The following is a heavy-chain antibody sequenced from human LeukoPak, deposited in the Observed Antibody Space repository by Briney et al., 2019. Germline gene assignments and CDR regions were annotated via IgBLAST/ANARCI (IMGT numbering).Heavy chain of an antibody. J-gene: IGHJ4*02. D-gene: IGHD3-3*01. CDR3: ARGGEYDFWSGYYSTLGLDY. CDR2: MNPNSGNT. V-gene: IGHV1-8*01. CDR1: GYTFTSYG. Sequence: ASVKVSCKASGYTFTSYGINWVRQATGQGLEWMGWMNPNSGNTGYAQKFQGRVTMTRNTSISTAYMELSSLRSEDTAVYYCARGGEYDFWSGYYSTLGLDYWGQGTLVTVSS.